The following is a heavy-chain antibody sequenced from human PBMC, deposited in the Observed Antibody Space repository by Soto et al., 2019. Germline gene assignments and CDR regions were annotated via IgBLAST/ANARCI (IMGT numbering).Heavy chain of an antibody. J-gene: IGHJ5*02. CDR2: IYYSGST. CDR1: GGSISSGGYY. V-gene: IGHV4-31*03. Sequence: SETLSLTCTVSGGSISSGGYYWSWIRQHPGKGLEWIGYIYYSGSTYYNPSLKSRVTISVDTSKNQFSLKLSSVTAADTPVYYCAREGITGTLNWFDPWGQGTLVNVSS. D-gene: IGHD1-20*01. CDR3: AREGITGTLNWFDP.